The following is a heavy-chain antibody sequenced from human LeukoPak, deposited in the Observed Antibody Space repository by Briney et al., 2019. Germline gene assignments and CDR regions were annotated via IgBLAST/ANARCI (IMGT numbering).Heavy chain of an antibody. CDR2: ISYDGSNK. CDR3: ARVPNMVRGVIGYFDY. J-gene: IGHJ4*02. Sequence: GGSLRLSCAASGFTFSSYGMHWVRQAPGKGLEWVAVISYDGSNKYYADSVKGRFTISRDNSKNTLYLQMNSLRAEDTAVYYCARVPNMVRGVIGYFDYWGQGTLVTVSS. V-gene: IGHV3-30*19. D-gene: IGHD3-10*01. CDR1: GFTFSSYG.